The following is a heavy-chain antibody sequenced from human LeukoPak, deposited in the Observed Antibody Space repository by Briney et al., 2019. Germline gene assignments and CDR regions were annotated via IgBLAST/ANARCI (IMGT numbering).Heavy chain of an antibody. CDR3: ARREGYCSGGTCYFDN. CDR1: GFTFTTYW. V-gene: IGHV3-74*01. J-gene: IGHJ4*02. CDR2: INSDGSRT. D-gene: IGHD2-15*01. Sequence: GGSLRLSCATSGFTFTTYWMHWVLQAPGKGLVWVSRINSDGSRTDYADSVKGRFTVSRDNAKNTLYLQMNSLRAEDTAVYYCARREGYCSGGTCYFDNWGQGTLVTVSS.